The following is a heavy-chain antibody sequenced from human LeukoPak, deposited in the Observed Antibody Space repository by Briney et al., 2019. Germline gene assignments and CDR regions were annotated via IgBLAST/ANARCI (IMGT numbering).Heavy chain of an antibody. J-gene: IGHJ6*03. D-gene: IGHD6-13*01. CDR1: GYTFTGYY. Sequence: ASVKVSCKASGYTFTGYYMHWVRQARGQGLEWMGWINPNSGGTNYAQKFQGRVTMTRDTSISTAYMELSRLRSDDTAVYYCARDKRHSSSLYYYYYYMDVWGKGTTVTVSS. CDR3: ARDKRHSSSLYYYYYYMDV. CDR2: INPNSGGT. V-gene: IGHV1-2*02.